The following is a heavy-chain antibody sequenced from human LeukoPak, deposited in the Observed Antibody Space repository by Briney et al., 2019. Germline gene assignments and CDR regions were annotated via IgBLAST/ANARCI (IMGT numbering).Heavy chain of an antibody. CDR1: GFPFSSYW. V-gene: IGHV3-7*04. J-gene: IGHJ4*02. CDR2: IKQDGSKK. CDR3: TRVGYIDEGIDY. Sequence: GSLRLSCVASGFPFSSYWMTWVRQAPGKGLERVANIKQDGSKKSYVDSVKGRFTISRGNAKNSLYLQMNSLRAEDTAIYYCTRVGYIDEGIDYWGQGTLVTVSS. D-gene: IGHD5-24*01.